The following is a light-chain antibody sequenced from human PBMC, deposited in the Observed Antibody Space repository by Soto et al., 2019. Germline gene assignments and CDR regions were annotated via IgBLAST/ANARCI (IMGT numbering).Light chain of an antibody. CDR2: EVS. CDR3: SSYTSSSTL. J-gene: IGLJ1*01. Sequence: QSVLTQPASVSGSPGQSITISFTGTSSDVGSYNYVSWYQQHPGKAPNLMIYEVSDRPSGISSRFSGSKSGNTASLTISGLQTEDEADYYCSSYTSSSTLFGTGTKVTVL. V-gene: IGLV2-14*01. CDR1: SSDVGSYNY.